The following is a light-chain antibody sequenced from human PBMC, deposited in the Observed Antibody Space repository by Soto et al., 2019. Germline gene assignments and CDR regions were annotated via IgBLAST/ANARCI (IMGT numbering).Light chain of an antibody. J-gene: IGKJ3*01. CDR1: QDISNY. CDR3: QQYDNLPLT. Sequence: DIQMTQSPSSLSASVGDRVTITCQASQDISNYLNWYQQKPGKAPKLLIYDASNLETGVPSRFSGSGSGTDFTFTISSLQPEDIATYYCQQYDNLPLTFGPGNKVDIQ. V-gene: IGKV1-33*01. CDR2: DAS.